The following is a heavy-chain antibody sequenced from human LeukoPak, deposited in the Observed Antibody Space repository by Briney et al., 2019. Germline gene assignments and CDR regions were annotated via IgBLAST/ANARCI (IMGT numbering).Heavy chain of an antibody. J-gene: IGHJ4*02. D-gene: IGHD2-2*02. Sequence: GSLRLSCAASGFTFSDYYMSWIRQAPGKGLEWVSYISSSGSTIYYADSVKGRFTISRDNAKNSLYLQMNSLRAEDTAVYYCAKDLGYCSSTSCSTFDYWGQGTLVTVSS. CDR2: ISSSGSTI. CDR1: GFTFSDYY. V-gene: IGHV3-11*01. CDR3: AKDLGYCSSTSCSTFDY.